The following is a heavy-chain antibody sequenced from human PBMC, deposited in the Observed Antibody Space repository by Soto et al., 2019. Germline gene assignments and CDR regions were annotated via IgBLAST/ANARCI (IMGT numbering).Heavy chain of an antibody. CDR3: ARENEIAARPGYYYYYGMDV. CDR1: GYTFTSYY. J-gene: IGHJ6*02. Sequence: GASVKVSCKASGYTFTSYYMHWVRRAPGKGLEWMGIINPSGGSTSYAQKFQGRVTMTRDTSTSTVYMELSSLRSEDTAVYYCARENEIAARPGYYYYYGMDVWGQGTTVTVSS. CDR2: INPSGGST. V-gene: IGHV1-46*01. D-gene: IGHD6-6*01.